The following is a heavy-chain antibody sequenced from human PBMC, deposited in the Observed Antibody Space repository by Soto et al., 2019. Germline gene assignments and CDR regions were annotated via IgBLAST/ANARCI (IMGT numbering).Heavy chain of an antibody. CDR3: AREEESFIIGMDV. CDR2: INPITGTS. J-gene: IGHJ6*02. Sequence: ASVKVSCKASGYTFSNYYMHWVRQAPGQGLEWMGIINPITGTSNYAQKFQGRVRMTWDTSTSTVYMELSSLRFEDTAVYYCAREEESFIIGMDVWGQGTTVTVSS. V-gene: IGHV1-46*01. D-gene: IGHD3-10*01. CDR1: GYTFSNYY.